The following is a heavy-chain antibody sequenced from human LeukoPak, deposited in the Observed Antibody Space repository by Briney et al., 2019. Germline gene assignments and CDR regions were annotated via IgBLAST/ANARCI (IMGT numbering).Heavy chain of an antibody. Sequence: SETLSLTCSVSGGSVSSGISYWSWIRQPPGEGLEWIAYISDSGGSDYNPSLRGRVTISLDTSKNQFSLRLTSVTAADTAVYYCARSGESRIAARPVAFDYWGQGTLVTVSS. CDR3: ARSGESRIAARPVAFDY. CDR2: ISDSGGS. D-gene: IGHD6-6*01. CDR1: GGSVSSGISY. V-gene: IGHV4-61*01. J-gene: IGHJ4*02.